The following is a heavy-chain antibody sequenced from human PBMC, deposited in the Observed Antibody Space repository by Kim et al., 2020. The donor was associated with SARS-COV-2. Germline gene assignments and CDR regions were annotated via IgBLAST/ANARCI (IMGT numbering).Heavy chain of an antibody. V-gene: IGHV3-11*06. D-gene: IGHD3-22*01. Sequence: SVRGRFTISRDNAKNSVYLQMNSLRADDTAVYYCARALKGGYYDSGGYDYWGQGTLVTVSS. CDR3: ARALKGGYYDSGGYDY. J-gene: IGHJ4*02.